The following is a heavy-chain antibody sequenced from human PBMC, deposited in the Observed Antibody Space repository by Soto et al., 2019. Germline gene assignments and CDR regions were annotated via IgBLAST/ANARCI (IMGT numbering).Heavy chain of an antibody. V-gene: IGHV1-2*04. J-gene: IGHJ6*03. CDR2: INPNSGGT. D-gene: IGHD3-10*01. CDR3: ARDGRFGESPNGYYMDV. CDR1: GYTFTGYY. Sequence: ASVKVSCKASGYTFTGYYMHWVRQAPGQGLEWMGWINPNSGGTNYAQKFQGWVTMTRDTSISTAYMELSRLRSDDTAVYYCARDGRFGESPNGYYMDVWGKGTTVTVSS.